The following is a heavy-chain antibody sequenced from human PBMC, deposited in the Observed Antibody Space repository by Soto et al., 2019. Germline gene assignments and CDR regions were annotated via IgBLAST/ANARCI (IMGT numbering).Heavy chain of an antibody. D-gene: IGHD3-16*02. J-gene: IGHJ5*02. CDR2: IYYSGST. Sequence: QLQLQESGPGLVKPSETLSLTCTVSGGSISSSSYYWGWIRQPPGKGLEWIGSIYYSGSTYYNPSLKSRVTISVDTSKSQFSLKLSSVTAADTAVYYCGSSGSPGSYNWFDPWGQGTLVTVSS. CDR1: GGSISSSSYY. CDR3: GSSGSPGSYNWFDP. V-gene: IGHV4-39*01.